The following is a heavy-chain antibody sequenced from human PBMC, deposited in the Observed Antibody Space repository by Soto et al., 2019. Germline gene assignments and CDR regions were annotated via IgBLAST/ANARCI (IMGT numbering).Heavy chain of an antibody. V-gene: IGHV6-1*01. CDR1: GDSVSSNSVA. CDR2: TYYRSKWYY. CDR3: SRSEYCSGYFY. D-gene: IGHD6-19*01. Sequence: QVQLQQSGPGLVKPSQTLSLTCAISGDSVSSNSVAWNWIRQSPSTAIEWLGRTYYRSKWYYAYAVTVKARITLNTYTCSDHVSLQMNSVTPEHTAVYYCSRSEYCSGYFYWFQGTLVTVTT. J-gene: IGHJ4*02.